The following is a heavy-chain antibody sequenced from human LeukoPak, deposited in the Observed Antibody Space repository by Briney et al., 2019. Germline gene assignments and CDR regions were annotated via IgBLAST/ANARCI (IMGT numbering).Heavy chain of an antibody. CDR2: INPNSGGT. CDR1: GYTFTGYY. J-gene: IGHJ4*02. CDR3: AREPRDIAVAFFDY. V-gene: IGHV1-2*02. D-gene: IGHD6-19*01. Sequence: ASVKVSCKASGYTFTGYYMHWVRQAPGQGPEWMGWINPNSGGTNYAQKFQGRVTMTRDTSISTAYMELSRLGSDDTAVYYCAREPRDIAVAFFDYWGQGTLVTVSS.